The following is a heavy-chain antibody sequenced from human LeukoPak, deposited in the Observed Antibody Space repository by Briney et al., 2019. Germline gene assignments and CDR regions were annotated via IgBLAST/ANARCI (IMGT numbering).Heavy chain of an antibody. CDR2: IKNDASEK. V-gene: IGHV3-7*04. D-gene: IGHD3-10*01. CDR1: GFTFTRAW. Sequence: PGGSLRLSSAGSGFTFTRAWISCGRQAPGKGLEWVANIKNDASEKNYVDSVTGRFTISRDNAKNSLFLQMNSLRAEDTAVYYCAREEGSWGQGTLVTVSS. CDR3: AREEGS. J-gene: IGHJ4*02.